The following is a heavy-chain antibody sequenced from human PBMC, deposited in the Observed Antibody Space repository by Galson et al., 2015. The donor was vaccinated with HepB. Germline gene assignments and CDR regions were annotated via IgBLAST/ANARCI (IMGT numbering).Heavy chain of an antibody. Sequence: SVKVSCKVSGYTLTELSMHWVRQAPGKGLEWMGGFDPEDGETIYAQKFQGRVTMTEDTSTDTAYMELSSLRSEDTAVYYCASGGSGSYRYAFDIWGQGTMVTVSS. CDR1: GYTLTELS. V-gene: IGHV1-24*01. CDR3: ASGGSGSYRYAFDI. D-gene: IGHD1-26*01. CDR2: FDPEDGET. J-gene: IGHJ3*02.